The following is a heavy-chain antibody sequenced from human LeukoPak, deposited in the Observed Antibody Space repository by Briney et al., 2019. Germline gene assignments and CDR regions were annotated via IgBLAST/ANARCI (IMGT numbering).Heavy chain of an antibody. D-gene: IGHD3-16*01. CDR3: ARLSGLGDAFDI. J-gene: IGHJ3*02. V-gene: IGHV3-21*01. CDR2: VSSSSSYI. CDR1: GFTFSSYS. Sequence: GGSLRLSCAASGFTFSSYSMNWGRQAPRKGLGRVSPVSSSSSYIYYADSVRSRFTISTDNAKHSLYLQSHSLRAEDTAVYYCARLSGLGDAFDIWGQGTMVTVSS.